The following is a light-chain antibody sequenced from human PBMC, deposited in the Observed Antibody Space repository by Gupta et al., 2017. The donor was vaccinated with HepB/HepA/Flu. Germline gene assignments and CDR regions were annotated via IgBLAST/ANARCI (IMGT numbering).Light chain of an antibody. CDR3: QQSDSVPLT. CDR2: DAS. J-gene: IGKJ4*01. CDR1: QSITTN. V-gene: IGKV1-39*01. Sequence: IQMTQSPSSLSASVGDRVTITCRASQSITTNLNWYQQKPGRAPKFLIYDASSLQSGVPSRFRGSGSGTEFTLTISSLQPEDFATYYCQQSDSVPLTFGGGTKVEIK.